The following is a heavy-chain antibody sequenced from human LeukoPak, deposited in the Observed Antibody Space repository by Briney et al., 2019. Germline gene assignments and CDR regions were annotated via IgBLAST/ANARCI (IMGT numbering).Heavy chain of an antibody. V-gene: IGHV4-34*01. CDR3: ARVRGGRYYYDSSGYLSFDY. J-gene: IGHJ4*02. CDR1: GGSFNGYY. D-gene: IGHD3-22*01. Sequence: SETLSLTCAVYGGSFNGYYWSWIRQPPGKGLEWIGEINHSGSTNYNPSLKSRVTISVDTSKNQFSLKLSSVTAADTAVYYCARVRGGRYYYDSSGYLSFDYWGQGTLVTVSS. CDR2: INHSGST.